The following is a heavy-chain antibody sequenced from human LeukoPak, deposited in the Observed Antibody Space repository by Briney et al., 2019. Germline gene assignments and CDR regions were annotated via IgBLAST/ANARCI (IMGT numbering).Heavy chain of an antibody. CDR1: GGTFSSYA. J-gene: IGHJ6*04. CDR3: GRGWWGMTTVTTSGGGDYYYGMDV. D-gene: IGHD4-17*01. V-gene: IGHV1-69*06. CDR2: IIPIFGTA. Sequence: ASVKVSCKASGGTFSSYAISWVRQAPGQGLEWMGGIIPIFGTANYAQKFQGRVTITADKSTSTAYMELSSLRSEDTAVYYCGRGWWGMTTVTTSGGGDYYYGMDVWGKGTTVTVSS.